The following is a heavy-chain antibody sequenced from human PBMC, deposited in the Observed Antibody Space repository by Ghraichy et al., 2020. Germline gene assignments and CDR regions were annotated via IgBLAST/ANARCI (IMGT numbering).Heavy chain of an antibody. V-gene: IGHV4-34*01. CDR1: GGSFSGYY. CDR2: INHSGST. CDR3: ARGPGAIFGVVTYYFDY. Sequence: SETLSLTCAVYGGSFSGYYWSWIRQPPGKGLEWIGEINHSGSTNYNPSLKSRVTISVDTSKNQFSLKLSSVTAADTAVYYCARGPGAIFGVVTYYFDYWGQGTLVTVSS. D-gene: IGHD3-3*01. J-gene: IGHJ4*02.